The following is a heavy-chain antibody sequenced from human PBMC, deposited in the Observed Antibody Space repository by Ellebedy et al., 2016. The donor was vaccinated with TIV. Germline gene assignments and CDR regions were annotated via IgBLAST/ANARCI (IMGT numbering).Heavy chain of an antibody. CDR1: GGSVSSDNYC. V-gene: IGHV4-31*01. D-gene: IGHD6-19*01. Sequence: MPSETLSLTCTVSGGSVSSDNYCWNWFRRHPGKGLEWIGYIFYTWSTYYNPSLKSLVTISADTSKNQFFLRLSSVTAADTAVYYCARGVAVAGTFYFDYWGQGTLVTVSS. CDR3: ARGVAVAGTFYFDY. CDR2: IFYTWST. J-gene: IGHJ4*02.